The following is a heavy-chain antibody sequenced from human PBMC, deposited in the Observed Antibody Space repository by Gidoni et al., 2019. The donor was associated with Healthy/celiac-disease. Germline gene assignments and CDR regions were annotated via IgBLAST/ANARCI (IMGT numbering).Heavy chain of an antibody. CDR2: IYYSGST. J-gene: IGHJ3*02. D-gene: IGHD3-10*01. CDR1: GGSISSSSYY. V-gene: IGHV4-39*01. Sequence: QLQLQESGPGLVKPSETLSLTCTVSGGSISSSSYYWGWIRQPPGKGLEWIGSIYYSGSTYYNPSLKSRVTISVDTSNNQFPLKLSSVTAADTAVYYCASLYWFGELDAFDIWGQGTMVTVSS. CDR3: ASLYWFGELDAFDI.